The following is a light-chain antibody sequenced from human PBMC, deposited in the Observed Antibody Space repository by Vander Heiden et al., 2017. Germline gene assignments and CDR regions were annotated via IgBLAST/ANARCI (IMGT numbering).Light chain of an antibody. Sequence: DIQMTQSPSNLSASVGDRVTITCRASQSISTWLAWYQQKPGKAPKFLFYGASSLETGVPSRFSGSGSGTEFTLTISSLQPDDFATYCCQNYNSYPWTFGQGTKVEIK. V-gene: IGKV1-5*03. CDR3: QNYNSYPWT. CDR2: GAS. CDR1: QSISTW. J-gene: IGKJ1*01.